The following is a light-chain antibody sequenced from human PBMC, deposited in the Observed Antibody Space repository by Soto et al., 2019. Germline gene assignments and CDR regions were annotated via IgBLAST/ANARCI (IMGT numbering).Light chain of an antibody. CDR3: QHYNSLPIT. J-gene: IGKJ5*01. CDR2: DAS. V-gene: IGKV1-33*01. CDR1: QDIRFY. Sequence: DIQMTQSPSTLSASVGERVTITCQASQDIRFYLNWYQHKTGQAPKLLIYDASQLETGVPSKFSGSGSGTDFTFTINNVQAEDIGTYYCQHYNSLPITFGQGTRLEIK.